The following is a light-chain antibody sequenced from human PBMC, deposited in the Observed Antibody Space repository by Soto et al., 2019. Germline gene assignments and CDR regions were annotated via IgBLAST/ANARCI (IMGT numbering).Light chain of an antibody. CDR1: QDISNY. J-gene: IGKJ2*01. Sequence: DIQMTQSPSSLSASVGDRVTITCQASQDISNYLNWYQQKPGKAPKLLIYDASNLETGVPSRFSGSGSGTAFTFTISSLQPEDIATYYCQQYDNLPPLTFGQGTKLEIK. V-gene: IGKV1-33*01. CDR3: QQYDNLPPLT. CDR2: DAS.